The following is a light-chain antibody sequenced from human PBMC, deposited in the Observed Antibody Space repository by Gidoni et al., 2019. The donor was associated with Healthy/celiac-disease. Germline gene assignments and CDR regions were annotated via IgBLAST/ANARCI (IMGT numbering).Light chain of an antibody. Sequence: QSVLTQPPSVSGAPGQRVTLSCTGSSSTIGAGCDVHWSQQLPGTAPKLLIYGNSNRPSGVPDRFSGSKSGTSASLAITGLQAEDEADYYCQSYDSSLSGNWVFSGGTKLTVL. CDR1: SSTIGAGCD. V-gene: IGLV1-40*01. J-gene: IGLJ3*02. CDR3: QSYDSSLSGNWV. CDR2: GNS.